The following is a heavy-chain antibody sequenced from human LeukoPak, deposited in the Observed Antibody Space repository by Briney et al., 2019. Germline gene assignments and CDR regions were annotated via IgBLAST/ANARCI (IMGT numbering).Heavy chain of an antibody. CDR1: GNTDSNYA. Sequence: GASVKVPCKTSGNTDSNYAISWVRQAPGQGLEWMGRIIPILDRANYPQKFQDRVTITADKSTRTAYMELSSLRSEDTALYYCARGQLGIIGWFDPWGQGTLVTVSS. CDR2: IIPILDRA. CDR3: ARGQLGIIGWFDP. J-gene: IGHJ5*02. V-gene: IGHV1-69*04. D-gene: IGHD7-27*01.